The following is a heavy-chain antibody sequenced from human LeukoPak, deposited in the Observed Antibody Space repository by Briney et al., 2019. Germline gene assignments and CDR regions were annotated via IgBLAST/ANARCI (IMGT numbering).Heavy chain of an antibody. CDR1: GDSDSSNIAV. J-gene: IGHJ5*02. V-gene: IGHV6-1*01. CDR3: ARISDLGPYNWFDP. CDR2: TYYRSKWYN. D-gene: IGHD7-27*01. Sequence: SQTLSLTCAISGDSDSSNIAVWNWIRQSPSRGLEWLGRTYYRSKWYNDYAVSVKSRITINPDTSKNQFSLQLNSVTPEDTAVYYCARISDLGPYNWFDPWGQGTLVTVSS.